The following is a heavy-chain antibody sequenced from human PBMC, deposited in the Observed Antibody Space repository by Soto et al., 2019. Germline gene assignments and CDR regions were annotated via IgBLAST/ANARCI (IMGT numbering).Heavy chain of an antibody. D-gene: IGHD3-10*01. J-gene: IGHJ6*02. CDR2: MYFGGSF. CDR1: GASVSDGY. Sequence: PSETLSLTCTVSGASVSDGYWSWIRQPPGKGLEWIGFMYFGGSFNYNPSLTSRVTLSVDTSKNQFSLKLSSVTAADTAVYYCATYYGSGSYFPDHYYYGMDVWGQGTTVTVSS. V-gene: IGHV4-59*02. CDR3: ATYYGSGSYFPDHYYYGMDV.